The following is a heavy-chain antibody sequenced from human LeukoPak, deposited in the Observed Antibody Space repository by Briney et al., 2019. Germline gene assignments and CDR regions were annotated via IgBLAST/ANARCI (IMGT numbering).Heavy chain of an antibody. J-gene: IGHJ4*02. D-gene: IGHD3-3*02. Sequence: GGSLRLSCVASGLNFDDSAMHWVRHAPGKGLEWVSLISADGGSTFSADSVKGRFSISRDNSKNSLYLQMNSLRSEDTAMYYCAKELGKFDYWGQGTLVAVSS. CDR3: AKELGKFDY. CDR2: ISADGGST. CDR1: GLNFDDSA. V-gene: IGHV3-43*02.